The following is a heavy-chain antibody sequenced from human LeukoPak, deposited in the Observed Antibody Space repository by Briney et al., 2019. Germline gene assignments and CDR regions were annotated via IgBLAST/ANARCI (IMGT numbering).Heavy chain of an antibody. V-gene: IGHV5-51*01. CDR3: ATGENTRLDY. CDR1: GYSFTNYW. D-gene: IGHD2/OR15-2a*01. J-gene: IGHJ4*02. CDR2: IYPGDSET. Sequence: GGSLRISFKASGYSFTNYWIGWVRRRPGKGLEGMGIIYPGDSETRYSPSFRGQVTISADKSTRTAYLQWNSLKASDTAMYYCATGENTRLDYWGQGTLVTVST.